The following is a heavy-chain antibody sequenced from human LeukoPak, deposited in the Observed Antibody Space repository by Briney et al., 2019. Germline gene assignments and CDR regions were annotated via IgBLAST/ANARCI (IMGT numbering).Heavy chain of an antibody. CDR2: IKSKTDGGTT. J-gene: IGHJ4*02. D-gene: IGHD6-13*01. V-gene: IGHV3-15*01. CDR1: GFTFSDAW. CDR3: TTTGVTATGIDY. Sequence: PGGSLRLSCAASGFTFSDAWMTWVRQAPGKGLEWIGRIKSKTDGGTTDYAAPVKGRFTISRDDSKHSLYLQMNSLKTEDTAVYYCTTTGVTATGIDYWGQGTLATVSS.